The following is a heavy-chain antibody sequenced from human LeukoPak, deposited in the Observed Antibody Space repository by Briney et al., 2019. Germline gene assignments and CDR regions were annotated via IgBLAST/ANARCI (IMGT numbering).Heavy chain of an antibody. V-gene: IGHV1-24*01. CDR3: ATAALYYDSSGYRDY. J-gene: IGHJ4*02. D-gene: IGHD3-22*01. CDR1: GYTLTELS. Sequence: GASVKVSCKVSGYTLTELSMHWVRQAPGKGLEWMGGFDPEDGETIYAQKFQGRVTMTEDTSTDTAYMELSSLRSEDTAVYYCATAALYYDSSGYRDYWGQGALVTVSS. CDR2: FDPEDGET.